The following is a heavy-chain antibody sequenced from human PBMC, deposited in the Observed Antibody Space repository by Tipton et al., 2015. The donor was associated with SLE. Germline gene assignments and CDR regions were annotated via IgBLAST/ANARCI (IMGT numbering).Heavy chain of an antibody. CDR2: IYYSGST. CDR3: ARTGAHWDILAGFYGWLGS. D-gene: IGHD3-9*01. V-gene: IGHV4-59*11. J-gene: IGHJ5*01. Sequence: TLSLTCTVSGGSISSHYWSWIRQPPGKGLEWIGYIYYSGSTNYNPSLKSRVTISVDTSKNQFSLKLSSVTAADTAVYYCARTGAHWDILAGFYGWLGSWGQGTLVTVS. CDR1: GGSISSHY.